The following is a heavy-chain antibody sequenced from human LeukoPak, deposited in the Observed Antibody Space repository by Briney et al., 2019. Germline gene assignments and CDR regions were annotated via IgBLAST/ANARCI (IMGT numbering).Heavy chain of an antibody. D-gene: IGHD6-13*01. J-gene: IGHJ4*02. CDR2: IYYSGRT. CDR3: ATIVAAAARGFFDY. CDR1: GGSISSSSYY. V-gene: IGHV4-39*01. Sequence: SETLSLTCTVSGGSISSSSYYWGWIRQPPGQGLEYIGSIYYSGRTYYNPSLKSRVPMAVDTSKNQFSLKLSSVTAADTAVYYCATIVAAAARGFFDYWVQGTLVTVSS.